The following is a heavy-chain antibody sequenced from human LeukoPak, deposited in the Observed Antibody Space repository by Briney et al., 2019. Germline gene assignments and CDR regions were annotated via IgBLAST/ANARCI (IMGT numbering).Heavy chain of an antibody. Sequence: ASVKVSCKASGGTFSSYAISWVRQAPGQGLEWMGWINPNSGGTNYAQKFQGWVTMTRDTSISTAYMELSRLRSDDTAVYYCARSRRYFAYQYYFDYWGQGTLVTVSS. D-gene: IGHD2-2*01. CDR3: ARSRRYFAYQYYFDY. CDR1: GGTFSSYA. CDR2: INPNSGGT. V-gene: IGHV1-2*04. J-gene: IGHJ4*02.